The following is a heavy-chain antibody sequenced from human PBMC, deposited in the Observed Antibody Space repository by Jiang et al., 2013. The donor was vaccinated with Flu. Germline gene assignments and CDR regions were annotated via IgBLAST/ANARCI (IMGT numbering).Heavy chain of an antibody. Sequence: GAEVKKPGSSVKVSCKASGDSFNRHTFSWVRQAPGQGLEWMARIIPILGVSNYAQQLQGRVTITADKVTSTAYMELSSLRSEDTAVYYCARDLATGDYYFDLWGRGTLVTVSS. D-gene: IGHD1-1*01. CDR1: GDSFNRHT. V-gene: IGHV1-69*04. J-gene: IGHJ2*01. CDR2: IIPILGVS. CDR3: ARDLATGDYYFDL.